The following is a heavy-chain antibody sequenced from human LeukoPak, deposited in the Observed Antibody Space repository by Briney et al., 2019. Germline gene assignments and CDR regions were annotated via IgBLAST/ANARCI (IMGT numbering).Heavy chain of an antibody. CDR2: ISGSGGST. V-gene: IGHV3-23*01. CDR3: AKPGAARPDGYYFDY. J-gene: IGHJ4*02. Sequence: GGSLRLSCAASGFTFSSYAMSWVRQAPGKGLEWVSDISGSGGSTYYADSVKGRFTISRDNSKNTLYLQMNSLRAEDTAVYYCAKPGAARPDGYYFDYWGQGTLVTVSS. D-gene: IGHD6-6*01. CDR1: GFTFSSYA.